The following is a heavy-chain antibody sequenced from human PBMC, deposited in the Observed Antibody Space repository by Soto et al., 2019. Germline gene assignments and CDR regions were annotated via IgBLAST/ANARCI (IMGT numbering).Heavy chain of an antibody. D-gene: IGHD6-19*01. CDR3: AKCVGSGWYPDY. CDR2: ISGSGANT. J-gene: IGHJ4*02. V-gene: IGHV3-23*01. CDR1: GFTFSSYA. Sequence: EVQLLESAGGFVPPGGSLSLSCAASGFTFSSYAMRWVRQAPGKGLEWVSAISGSGANTYYADYVKGRFTISRDNAKKTLFLQLNSLRVEDTAVYYYAKCVGSGWYPDYWGQGTLVTVSS.